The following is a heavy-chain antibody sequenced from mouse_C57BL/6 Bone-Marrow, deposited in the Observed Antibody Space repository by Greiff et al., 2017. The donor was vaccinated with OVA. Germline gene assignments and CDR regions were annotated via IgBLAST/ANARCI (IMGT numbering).Heavy chain of an antibody. V-gene: IGHV5-17*01. Sequence: EVKLQESGGGLVKPGGSLKLSCAASGFTFSDYGMHWVRQAPEKGLEWVAYISSGSSTIYYADTVKGRFTISRDNAKNTLFLQMTSLRSEDTAMYYCARTLYYYGSSYDWYFDVWGTGTTVTVSS. CDR3: ARTLYYYGSSYDWYFDV. CDR2: ISSGSSTI. D-gene: IGHD1-1*01. J-gene: IGHJ1*03. CDR1: GFTFSDYG.